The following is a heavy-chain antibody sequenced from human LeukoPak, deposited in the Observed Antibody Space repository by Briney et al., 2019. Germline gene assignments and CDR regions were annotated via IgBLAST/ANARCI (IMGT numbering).Heavy chain of an antibody. CDR2: ISSSSNYI. V-gene: IGHV3-21*01. Sequence: GGSLRLSCAASGFTFSSYSMNWVRQAPGKGLGWVSSISSSSNYIYYADSVKGRFTISRDNAKNSLYLQMNSLRAEDTAVYYCARHPERDYDYWGQGTLVTVSS. CDR3: ARHPERDYDY. J-gene: IGHJ4*02. D-gene: IGHD4-11*01. CDR1: GFTFSSYS.